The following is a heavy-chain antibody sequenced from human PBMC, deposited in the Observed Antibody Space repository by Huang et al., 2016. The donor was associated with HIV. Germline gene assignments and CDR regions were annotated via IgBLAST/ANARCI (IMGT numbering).Heavy chain of an antibody. CDR2: IVPVLGTT. CDR3: ARAAVGATMDYYYAMEV. Sequence: QVQLVQSGAEVKKPGSAVKVSCKASGGPFSSYGIGWVLQAPGQGLEWVGGIVPVLGTTIYAQECLGRVTITADESTSGAYMELASLTSEDTAVYYCARAAVGATMDYYYAMEVWGEGTAVTVSS. D-gene: IGHD1-26*01. CDR1: GGPFSSYG. J-gene: IGHJ6*04. V-gene: IGHV1-69*01.